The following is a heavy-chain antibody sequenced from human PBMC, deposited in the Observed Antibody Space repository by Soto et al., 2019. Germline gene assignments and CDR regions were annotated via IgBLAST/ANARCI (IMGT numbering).Heavy chain of an antibody. V-gene: IGHV4-28*01. J-gene: IGHJ6*02. Sequence: QVQLQESGPGLVKPSDTLSLTCAVSGYSISSSKWWGWIRQPPGKGLEWIGYIYYSGSTYYNPSLKSRVTVSVDTSKNQFSLKLSSVTAVDTAVYYCARTGDCSSTSCYAFYYYGMDVWGQGTTVTVSS. CDR1: GYSISSSKW. CDR3: ARTGDCSSTSCYAFYYYGMDV. D-gene: IGHD2-2*01. CDR2: IYYSGST.